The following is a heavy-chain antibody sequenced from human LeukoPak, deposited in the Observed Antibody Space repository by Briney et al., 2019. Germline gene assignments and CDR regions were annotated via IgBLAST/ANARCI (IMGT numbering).Heavy chain of an antibody. J-gene: IGHJ3*02. D-gene: IGHD6-19*01. V-gene: IGHV3-11*01. CDR1: GFTFSDYY. CDR2: ISSSGSTI. CDR3: AREKIGYSSGWPHDAFDI. Sequence: GSLRLSCAASGFTFSDYYMSWIRQAPGKGLEWVSYISSSGSTIYYADSVKGRFTISRDNAENSLYLQMNSLRAEDTAVYYCAREKIGYSSGWPHDAFDIWGQGTMVTVSS.